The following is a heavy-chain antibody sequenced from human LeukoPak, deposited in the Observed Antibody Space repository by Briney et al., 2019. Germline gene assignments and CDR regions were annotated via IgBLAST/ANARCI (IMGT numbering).Heavy chain of an antibody. D-gene: IGHD5-12*01. J-gene: IGHJ4*02. Sequence: GGSLRLSCSVSGVTFRNYGMHWVRQAPGKGLEWVALISSDGIDKLYGASVKGRFTISRDDSKSTLYLQMNSLTAEDTAVYYCTTKVMRGNLGNDYDDWGQGTLVTVSS. V-gene: IGHV3-30*03. CDR3: TTKVMRGNLGNDYDD. CDR2: ISSDGIDK. CDR1: GVTFRNYG.